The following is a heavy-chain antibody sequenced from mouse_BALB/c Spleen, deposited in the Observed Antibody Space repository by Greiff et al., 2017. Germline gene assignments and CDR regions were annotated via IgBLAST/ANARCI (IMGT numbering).Heavy chain of an antibody. CDR2: IYPGDGDT. CDR3: ARGDGNFLWFAY. Sequence: QVQLKESGAELVRPGSSVKISCKASGYAFSSYWMNWVKQRPGQGLEWIGQIYPGDGDTNYNGKFKGKATLTADKSSSTAYMQLSSLTSEDSAVYFCARGDGNFLWFAYWGQGTLVTVSA. J-gene: IGHJ3*01. D-gene: IGHD2-1*01. CDR1: GYAFSSYW. V-gene: IGHV1-80*01.